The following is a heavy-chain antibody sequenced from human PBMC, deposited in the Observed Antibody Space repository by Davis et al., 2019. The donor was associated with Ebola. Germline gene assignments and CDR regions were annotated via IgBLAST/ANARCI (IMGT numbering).Heavy chain of an antibody. Sequence: KVSCKASGYKFSDFWIGWVRQEPGKGLEWMGIIFPGDSDTRYSPSFEGQVTISVDRSISTAYLQWSSLKASDTAMYYCAKQESLYGSSDYWGQGTLVTVSS. CDR2: IFPGDSDT. D-gene: IGHD3-22*01. V-gene: IGHV5-51*01. J-gene: IGHJ4*02. CDR3: AKQESLYGSSDY. CDR1: GYKFSDFW.